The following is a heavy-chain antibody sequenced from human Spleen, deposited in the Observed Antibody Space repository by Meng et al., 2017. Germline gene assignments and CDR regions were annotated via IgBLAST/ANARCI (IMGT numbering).Heavy chain of an antibody. CDR3: ARGHGGNSWSSDF. CDR1: GYSISSGYY. Sequence: SETLSLTCSVSGYSISSGYYWGWMRQPPGKGLEWIGSRYHSETYYNPSLKSRVTISLDTSKNQFSLKLSSVTAADSAVYYCARGHGGNSWSSDFWGQGTLVTVSS. V-gene: IGHV4-38-2*02. D-gene: IGHD3-10*01. J-gene: IGHJ4*02. CDR2: RYHSET.